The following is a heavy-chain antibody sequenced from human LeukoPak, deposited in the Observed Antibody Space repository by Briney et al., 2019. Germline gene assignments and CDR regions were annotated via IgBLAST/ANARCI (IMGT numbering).Heavy chain of an antibody. CDR3: AKDYGMITFGGVIVYPRAFDY. D-gene: IGHD3-16*02. J-gene: IGHJ4*02. V-gene: IGHV3-23*01. Sequence: PGGSLRLSCVFSGFTFSSYAMSWVRQAPGKGLEWVSAISGSGGSTYYADSVKGRFTISRDNSKNTLYLQMNSLRAEDTAVYYCAKDYGMITFGGVIVYPRAFDYWGQGTLVTVSS. CDR2: ISGSGGST. CDR1: GFTFSSYA.